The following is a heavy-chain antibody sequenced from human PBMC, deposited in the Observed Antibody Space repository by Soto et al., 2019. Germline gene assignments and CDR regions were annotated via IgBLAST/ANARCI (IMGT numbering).Heavy chain of an antibody. CDR3: AKLGTWFGELSPFDP. V-gene: IGHV3-23*01. CDR2: ISGSGGST. D-gene: IGHD3-10*01. Sequence: GGSLRLSCAASGFTFSSYAMSWVRQAPGKGLEWVSAISGSGGSTYYADSVEGRFTISRDNSKNTLYLQMNSLRAEDTAVYYCAKLGTWFGELSPFDPWGQGTLVTVS. J-gene: IGHJ5*02. CDR1: GFTFSSYA.